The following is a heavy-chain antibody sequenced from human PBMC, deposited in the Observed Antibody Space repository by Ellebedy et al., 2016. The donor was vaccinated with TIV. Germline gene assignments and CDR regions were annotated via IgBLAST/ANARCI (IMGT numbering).Heavy chain of an antibody. Sequence: SETLSLTCAVYGGSFTGYYWSWIRQPPGKGLEWIGEINHSGSTNYSPSLRSRVTTSVDTSKNQFSLRLSSVTAADTAVYYCARDQKNGGWITMSHYYFDSWGQGTLVTVSS. CDR3: ARDQKNGGWITMSHYYFDS. CDR2: INHSGST. J-gene: IGHJ4*02. CDR1: GGSFTGYY. D-gene: IGHD3-10*02. V-gene: IGHV4-34*01.